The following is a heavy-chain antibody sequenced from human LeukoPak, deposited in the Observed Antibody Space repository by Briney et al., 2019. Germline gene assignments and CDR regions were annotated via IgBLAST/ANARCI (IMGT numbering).Heavy chain of an antibody. V-gene: IGHV4-39*07. J-gene: IGHJ4*02. D-gene: IGHD3-10*01. CDR1: GGSLSSSNYY. CDR2: IYYSVST. Sequence: SETLSLTCTVSGGSLSSSNYYWGWIRQPPGKGLEWIGSIYYSVSTYYNPSLKSRVIISVDTSKNQFSLNLSSVTAADTAVYYCARDWRGAFDYWGQGTLVTVSS. CDR3: ARDWRGAFDY.